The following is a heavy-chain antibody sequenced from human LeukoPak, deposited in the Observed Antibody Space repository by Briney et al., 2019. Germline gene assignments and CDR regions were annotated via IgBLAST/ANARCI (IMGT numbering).Heavy chain of an antibody. CDR3: ARDLQD. CDR1: GDSTSAYY. CDR2: IYPNGAT. V-gene: IGHV4-4*07. J-gene: IGHJ4*02. Sequence: SETLSLTCTVSGDSTSAYYWSWIRQPAGKGLEWIGRIYPNGATNYNPSLKSRVTMSIDTSKNQFSLKLSSVTAADTAVYYCARDLQDLGQGTLVTVSS.